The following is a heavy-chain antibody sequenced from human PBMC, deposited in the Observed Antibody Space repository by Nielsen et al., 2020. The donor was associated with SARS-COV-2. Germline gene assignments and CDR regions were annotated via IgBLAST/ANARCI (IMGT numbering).Heavy chain of an antibody. D-gene: IGHD2-2*03. Sequence: ASVKVSCKASGYTFTSYAMNWVRQAPGQGLEWMGWINTNTGNPTYAQGFTGRFVFSLDTSVSTAYLQISSLKAEDTAVYYCARDSFALDIVVVPDWLDPWGQGTLVTVSS. J-gene: IGHJ5*02. CDR3: ARDSFALDIVVVPDWLDP. CDR2: INTNTGNP. CDR1: GYTFTSYA. V-gene: IGHV7-4-1*02.